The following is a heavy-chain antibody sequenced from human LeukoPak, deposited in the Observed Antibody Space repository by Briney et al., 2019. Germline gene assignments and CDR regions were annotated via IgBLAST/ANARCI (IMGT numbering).Heavy chain of an antibody. D-gene: IGHD2-21*01. J-gene: IGHJ4*02. CDR3: ARDETAGGDYFAY. CDR2: TYYRAKWYN. CDR1: GDSVSSNRAA. Sequence: SQTLSLTCAISGDSVSSNRAAWKWIRQSPSRGLEWLGRTYYRAKWYNDYAVSVKSRITINPATSKNQFSLQLNSVTPEDTAVYYCARDETAGGDYFAYWGQGTLVTVSS. V-gene: IGHV6-1*01.